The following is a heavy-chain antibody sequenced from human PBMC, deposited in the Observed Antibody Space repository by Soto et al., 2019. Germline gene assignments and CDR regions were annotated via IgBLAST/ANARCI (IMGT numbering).Heavy chain of an antibody. CDR1: GFTFSSYA. D-gene: IGHD1-26*01. Sequence: PGGSLRLSCAASGFTFSSYAMHWVRQAPGKGLEWVAVISYDGSNKYYADSVKGRFTISRDNSKNTLYLQMNSLRAEDTAVYYCARDTIVGAMYNWFDPWGQGTLVTVSS. CDR3: ARDTIVGAMYNWFDP. V-gene: IGHV3-30-3*01. CDR2: ISYDGSNK. J-gene: IGHJ5*02.